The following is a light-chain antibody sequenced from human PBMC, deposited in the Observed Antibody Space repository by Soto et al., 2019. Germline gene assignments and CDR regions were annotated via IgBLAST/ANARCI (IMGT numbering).Light chain of an antibody. V-gene: IGKV1-39*01. CDR2: AAS. Sequence: DIQMTQSPSSLSASVGDRATITCRASQSISRYLNWYQQKPGKAPKLLIYAASSLQSGVPSRFSGSGSGTDFTLTIISLQPEDVATYHYQQSYSTSFGQGTKLEIK. CDR3: QQSYSTS. J-gene: IGKJ2*01. CDR1: QSISRY.